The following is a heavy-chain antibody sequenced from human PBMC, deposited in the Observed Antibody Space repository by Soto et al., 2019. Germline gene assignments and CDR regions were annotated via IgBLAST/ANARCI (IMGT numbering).Heavy chain of an antibody. CDR1: GGSISSGDYY. Sequence: SETLSLTCTVSGGSISSGDYYWSWIRQPPGKGLEWIGYIYYTGSTYYNPSLKSRLTISVDTSKNQFSLKLTSVTAADTAVYFCARYQKGPFDYWGQGTLVTVLL. J-gene: IGHJ4*02. CDR2: IYYTGST. CDR3: ARYQKGPFDY. D-gene: IGHD2-2*01. V-gene: IGHV4-30-4*01.